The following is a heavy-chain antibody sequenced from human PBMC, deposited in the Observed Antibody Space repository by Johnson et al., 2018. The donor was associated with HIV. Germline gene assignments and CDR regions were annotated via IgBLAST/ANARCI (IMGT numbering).Heavy chain of an antibody. Sequence: VQLVESGGGLVQPGGSLRLSCAASGFTFSAYAMSWVRQAPGKGLEWVSAISSRGSTMYYADSVRGRFTISRDNSKNTLYLQMNSLRAEDTAVYYWARDALRSWYYDSSDAFDIWGQGTMVTVSS. CDR2: ISSRGSTM. CDR3: ARDALRSWYYDSSDAFDI. J-gene: IGHJ3*02. CDR1: GFTFSAYA. V-gene: IGHV3-23*04. D-gene: IGHD3-22*01.